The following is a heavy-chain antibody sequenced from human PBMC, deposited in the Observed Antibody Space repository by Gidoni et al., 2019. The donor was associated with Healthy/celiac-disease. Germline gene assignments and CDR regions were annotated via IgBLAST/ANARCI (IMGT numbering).Heavy chain of an antibody. CDR3: ARVTMIVVVTAFDY. CDR2: ISYDGSNK. J-gene: IGHJ4*02. CDR1: GFTFSSYA. D-gene: IGHD3-22*01. Sequence: QVQLVESGGGVVQPGRSLRLSCAASGFTFSSYAMHWVRQAPGKGLEWVAVISYDGSNKYYADSVKGRFTISRDNSKNTLYLQMNSLRAEDTAVYYCARVTMIVVVTAFDYWGQGTLVTVSS. V-gene: IGHV3-30-3*01.